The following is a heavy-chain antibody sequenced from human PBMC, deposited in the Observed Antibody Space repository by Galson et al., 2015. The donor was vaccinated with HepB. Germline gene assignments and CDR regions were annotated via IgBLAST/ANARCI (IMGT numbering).Heavy chain of an antibody. D-gene: IGHD5-12*01. J-gene: IGHJ4*02. CDR1: GFTFSSYW. CDR2: IKQDGSEK. Sequence: SLRLSCAASGFTFSSYWMSWVRQAPGKGLEWVANIKQDGSEKYYVDSVKGRFTISRDNAKNSLYLQMNSLRAEDTAVYYCARDNPRGGYDYYFDYWGQGTLVTVSS. V-gene: IGHV3-7*01. CDR3: ARDNPRGGYDYYFDY.